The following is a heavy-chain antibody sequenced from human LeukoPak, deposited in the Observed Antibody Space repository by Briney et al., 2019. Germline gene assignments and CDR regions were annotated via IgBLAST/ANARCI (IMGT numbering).Heavy chain of an antibody. V-gene: IGHV4-38-2*01. CDR2: IYHSGST. D-gene: IGHD3-16*01. J-gene: IGHJ4*02. CDR3: ARTIHRGGHYYFDY. CDR1: GYSISCGYY. Sequence: PSETLSLTCAVSGYSISCGYYWGWIRQPPGKGLEWIGSIYHSGSTYYNPSLKSRVTISVDTSKNQFSLKLSSVTAADTAVYYCARTIHRGGHYYFDYWGQGTLVTVSS.